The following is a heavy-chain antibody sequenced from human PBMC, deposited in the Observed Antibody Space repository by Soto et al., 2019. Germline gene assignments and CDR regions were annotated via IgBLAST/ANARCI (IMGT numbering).Heavy chain of an antibody. J-gene: IGHJ5*02. V-gene: IGHV1-2*02. D-gene: IGHD5-12*01. CDR1: GDTFTDSS. Sequence: ASVKVSCKTSGDTFTDSSMHWVRQAPGQGLEWMGWIHLNSGDTNYAEKSRGRVTMTRDTSIIPASMEWTRLKSDDPAVYYCARDLGGYALYGPDTWGQGTLVTVSS. CDR3: ARDLGGYALYGPDT. CDR2: IHLNSGDT.